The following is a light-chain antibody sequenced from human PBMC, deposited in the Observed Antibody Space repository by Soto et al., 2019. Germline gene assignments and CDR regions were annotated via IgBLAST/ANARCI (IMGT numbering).Light chain of an antibody. CDR3: CSYGGGYTPLL. CDR1: SSDVGGYNY. CDR2: DVT. V-gene: IGLV2-11*01. Sequence: QSALTQPRSVSGSPGQSVXISCTGTSSDVGGYNYVSWYQQHPGQAPKLMIYDVTKRPSGVPDRFSGSKSGNTASLSISGLQAEDEADYYCCSYGGGYTPLLFGGGTKLTVL. J-gene: IGLJ2*01.